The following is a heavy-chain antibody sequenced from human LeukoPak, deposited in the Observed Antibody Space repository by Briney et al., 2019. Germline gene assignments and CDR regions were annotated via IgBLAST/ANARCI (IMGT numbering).Heavy chain of an antibody. CDR3: ARRRDYGGNS. Sequence: GGTLRLSCAASGFTFSSYGMSWVRQAPGKGLEWVSAISGSGGSTYYADSVKGRFTISRDNSKNTLYLQMNSLRVEDTAVYYCARRRDYGGNSWGQGTLVTVSS. J-gene: IGHJ4*02. V-gene: IGHV3-23*01. D-gene: IGHD4-23*01. CDR2: ISGSGGST. CDR1: GFTFSSYG.